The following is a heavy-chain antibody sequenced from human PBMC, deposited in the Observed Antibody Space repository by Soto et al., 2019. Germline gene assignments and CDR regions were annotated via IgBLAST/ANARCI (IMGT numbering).Heavy chain of an antibody. V-gene: IGHV3-23*01. CDR1: GFTFSTYA. Sequence: PGGSLRLSCAASGFTFSTYAMIWVRQAPGKGLDWVSAISGSGAVSYYGDSVKGRFTVSRDNSKNTLYLQMRSLRGEDTALYYCARLYQSATDVWGQGTLVTVSS. J-gene: IGHJ4*02. D-gene: IGHD2-2*01. CDR3: ARLYQSATDV. CDR2: ISGSGAVS.